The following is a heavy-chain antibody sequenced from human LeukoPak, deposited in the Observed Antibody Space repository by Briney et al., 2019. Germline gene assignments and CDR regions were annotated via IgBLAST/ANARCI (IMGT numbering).Heavy chain of an antibody. CDR3: ARGTGNYYGY. CDR2: IKSDGSST. D-gene: IGHD3/OR15-3a*01. J-gene: IGHJ4*02. Sequence: GGSLRLSCAASGFTFSDYWMHWVRQAPGKGLVWVSRIKSDGSSTSYADSVKGRFTITRDSAKNTLYLQMNSLRAEDTAVYYCARGTGNYYGYWGQGALVTVSS. V-gene: IGHV3-74*01. CDR1: GFTFSDYW.